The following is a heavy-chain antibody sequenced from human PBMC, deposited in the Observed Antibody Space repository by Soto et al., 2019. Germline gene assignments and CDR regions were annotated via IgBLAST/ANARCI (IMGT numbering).Heavy chain of an antibody. CDR1: GYSFTSYW. V-gene: IGHV5-51*01. Sequence: GESLKISCKGSGYSFTSYWIGWVRQMPGKGLEWMGIIYPGDSDTRYSPSFQGQVTISADKSISTAYLQWSSLKASDTAMYYCARPRTPYDSSGYYYYFDYWGQGTVVTIS. D-gene: IGHD3-22*01. CDR3: ARPRTPYDSSGYYYYFDY. J-gene: IGHJ4*02. CDR2: IYPGDSDT.